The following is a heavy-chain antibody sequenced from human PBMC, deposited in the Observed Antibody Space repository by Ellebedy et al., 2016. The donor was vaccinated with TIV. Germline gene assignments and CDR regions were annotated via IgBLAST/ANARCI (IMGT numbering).Heavy chain of an antibody. D-gene: IGHD5-12*01. J-gene: IGHJ4*02. CDR2: INPNSGDT. CDR3: ARDISVPTIGWGY. CDR1: GYTFTGYY. Sequence: AASVKVSCKASGYTFTGYYMHWVRQAPGQGLEWMGSINPNSGDTDYAPNLQGRVTMTRDKSISTAYMELSSLRSDDTAVYYCARDISVPTIGWGYWGQGTLLTVSS. V-gene: IGHV1-2*02.